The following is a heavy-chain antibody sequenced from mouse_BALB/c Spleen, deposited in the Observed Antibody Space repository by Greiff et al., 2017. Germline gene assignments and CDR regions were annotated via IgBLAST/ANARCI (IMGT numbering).Heavy chain of an antibody. Sequence: VQLQQPGAELVKPGAPVKLSCKASGYTFTSYWMNWVKQRPGRGLEWIGRIDPSDSETHYNQKFKDKATLTVDKSSSTAYIQLSSLTSEDSAVYYCARRGYYGFAYWGQGTLVTVSA. D-gene: IGHD2-3*01. J-gene: IGHJ3*01. V-gene: IGHV1-69*02. CDR1: GYTFTSYW. CDR2: IDPSDSET. CDR3: ARRGYYGFAY.